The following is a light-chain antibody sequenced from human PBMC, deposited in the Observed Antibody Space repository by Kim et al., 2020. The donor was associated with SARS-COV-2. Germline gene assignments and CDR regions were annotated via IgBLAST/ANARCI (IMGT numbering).Light chain of an antibody. Sequence: GQRFTISCTGSSSNIGAGYDVHWSQQLPGTAPKLLIYGNSNRPSGVPDRFSGSKSGTSASLAITGLQAEDEADYYCQSYDSSLGYVFGTGTKVTVL. J-gene: IGLJ1*01. CDR3: QSYDSSLGYV. CDR1: SSNIGAGYD. V-gene: IGLV1-40*01. CDR2: GNS.